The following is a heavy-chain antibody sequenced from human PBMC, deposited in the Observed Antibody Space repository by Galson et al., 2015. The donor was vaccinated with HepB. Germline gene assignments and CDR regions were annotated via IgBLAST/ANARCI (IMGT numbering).Heavy chain of an antibody. CDR1: GFTFSNYC. V-gene: IGHV3-74*01. CDR3: VSGTSDWPWFDY. J-gene: IGHJ4*02. CDR2: ISIGGSKT. Sequence: SLRLSCAASGFTFSNYCMHWVRQAPGKGLVTVSCISIGGSKTDYADSVKGRFTISRDDAKNTLYLQMNTLRAEDTAVYYCVSGTSDWPWFDYWGQGVLVTVSS. D-gene: IGHD2-21*02.